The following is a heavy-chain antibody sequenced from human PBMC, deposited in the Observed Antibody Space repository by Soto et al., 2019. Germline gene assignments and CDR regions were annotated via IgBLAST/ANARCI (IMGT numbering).Heavy chain of an antibody. J-gene: IGHJ4*02. Sequence: SETLSLTCTVSGGSISSYYWSWIRQPPGKGLEWIGYIYYNGTTNYNPSLKSRVTMSVGTSKNQFSLKLSSVTAADTAVYYCARYYYGTSGYYYDYWGQGSLVTVSS. CDR1: GGSISSYY. CDR3: ARYYYGTSGYYYDY. CDR2: IYYNGTT. D-gene: IGHD3-22*01. V-gene: IGHV4-59*13.